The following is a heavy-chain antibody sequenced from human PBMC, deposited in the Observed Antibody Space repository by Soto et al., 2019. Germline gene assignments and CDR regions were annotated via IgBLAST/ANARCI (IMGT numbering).Heavy chain of an antibody. Sequence: GASVKVSCKASGYTFTTYSIHWVRQAPGQRLEWMGWINAGNGNTKYSQKFQGRVTIARDTSASTTYMDLSSLRSEDTAVYYCAREDATMGAGYYYGMDVWGQGTTVTVSS. V-gene: IGHV1-3*01. CDR3: AREDATMGAGYYYGMDV. CDR1: GYTFTTYS. D-gene: IGHD1-26*01. J-gene: IGHJ6*02. CDR2: INAGNGNT.